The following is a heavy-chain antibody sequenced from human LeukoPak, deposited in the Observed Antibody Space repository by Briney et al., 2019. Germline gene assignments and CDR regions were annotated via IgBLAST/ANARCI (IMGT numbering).Heavy chain of an antibody. CDR1: GYSLTSYY. CDR2: INPSGGST. J-gene: IGHJ4*02. Sequence: GASVKVSCKASGYSLTSYYTYGVRQAPGQGLEWMGIINPSGGSTSYAQKFQGRVTMTRDTSTSTVYMELSSLRSEDTAVYYCARDKVRWIQDYWGQGTLVTVSS. D-gene: IGHD5-12*01. CDR3: ARDKVRWIQDY. V-gene: IGHV1-46*01.